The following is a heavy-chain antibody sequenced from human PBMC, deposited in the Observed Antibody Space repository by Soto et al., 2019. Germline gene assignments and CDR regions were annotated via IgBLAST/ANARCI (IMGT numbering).Heavy chain of an antibody. CDR3: ARSGDIVATMDYYYYGMDV. CDR2: ISYDGSNK. J-gene: IGHJ6*02. V-gene: IGHV3-30-3*01. D-gene: IGHD5-12*01. CDR1: GFTFSSYA. Sequence: QVQLVESGGGVVQPGRSLRLSCAASGFTFSSYAMHWVRQAPGKGLEWVAVISYDGSNKYYADSVKGRFTISRDNSKNTLYLQMKSLRAEDTAVYYCARSGDIVATMDYYYYGMDVWGQGTTVTVSS.